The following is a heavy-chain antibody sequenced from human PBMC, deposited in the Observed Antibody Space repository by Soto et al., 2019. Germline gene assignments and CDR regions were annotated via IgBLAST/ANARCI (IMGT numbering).Heavy chain of an antibody. V-gene: IGHV1-69*01. CDR3: ARETGYYDSSVYYYHYYFDY. CDR2: IIPIFGTA. J-gene: IGHJ4*02. D-gene: IGHD3-22*01. Sequence: QVQLVQSGAEVKKPGSSVKVSCKASGGTFSSYAISWVRQAPGQGLEWMGGIIPIFGTANYAQKFQGRVTITADESTSTAYIELSSLKSEDTAVYYCARETGYYDSSVYYYHYYFDYWGQGTLVTVSS. CDR1: GGTFSSYA.